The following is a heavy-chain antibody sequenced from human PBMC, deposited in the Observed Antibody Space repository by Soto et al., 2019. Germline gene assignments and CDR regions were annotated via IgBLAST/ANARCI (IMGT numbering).Heavy chain of an antibody. CDR3: ARDGTQPEGLFDY. J-gene: IGHJ4*02. CDR2: INPSGGST. Sequence: SVKGSCKASSYTFTSSYMHLVRQAPLQGHAWMGIINPSGGSTSYAQKFQGRVSMNRDTSTSTAYMELSSMRSEDTAVYYCARDGTQPEGLFDYWGQGTLVTVSS. CDR1: SYTFTSSY. D-gene: IGHD1-26*01. V-gene: IGHV1-46*01.